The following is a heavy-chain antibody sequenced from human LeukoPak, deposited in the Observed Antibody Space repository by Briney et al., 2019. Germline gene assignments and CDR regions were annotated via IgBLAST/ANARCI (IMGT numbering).Heavy chain of an antibody. CDR1: GFTFSTYN. CDR2: ISSGSGYI. J-gene: IGHJ4*02. V-gene: IGHV3-21*01. D-gene: IGHD1-1*01. CDR3: AREGGGIDY. Sequence: GGSLRLSCAASGFTFSTYNMNWVRQAPGKGLEWVSSISSGSGYIYYADLVKGRFIISRDNAKNSLYLQMNSLRAEDTAVYYCAREGGGIDYWGQGTLVTVSS.